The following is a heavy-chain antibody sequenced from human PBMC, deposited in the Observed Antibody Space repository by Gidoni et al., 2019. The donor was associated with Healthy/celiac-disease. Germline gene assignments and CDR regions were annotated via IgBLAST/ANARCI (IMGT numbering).Heavy chain of an antibody. Sequence: EVQLLASGGGLVQPGGSLRLSCAASGFTFSSYAMSWVRQAPGKGLEWVSAISGSGGSTYYADSVKGRFTISRDNSKNTLYLQMNSLRAEDTAVYYCAKGYCSGGSCPTGFDPWGQGTLVTVSS. CDR2: ISGSGGST. V-gene: IGHV3-23*01. J-gene: IGHJ5*02. CDR1: GFTFSSYA. D-gene: IGHD2-15*01. CDR3: AKGYCSGGSCPTGFDP.